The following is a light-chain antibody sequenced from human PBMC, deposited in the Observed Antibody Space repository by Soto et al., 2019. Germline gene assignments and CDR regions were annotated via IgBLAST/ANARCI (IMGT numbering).Light chain of an antibody. Sequence: IQLTQSPSSLSASLGDRVTISCRASQGICSYLAWYQQKPAKAPNLLVYAACTLRSGVTSRFSGSGSGTDVLLTSSRQQPEYFANYCCQQLNSSPLTFGEGTKVEMK. CDR1: QGICSY. CDR2: AAC. J-gene: IGKJ1*01. CDR3: QQLNSSPLT. V-gene: IGKV1-9*01.